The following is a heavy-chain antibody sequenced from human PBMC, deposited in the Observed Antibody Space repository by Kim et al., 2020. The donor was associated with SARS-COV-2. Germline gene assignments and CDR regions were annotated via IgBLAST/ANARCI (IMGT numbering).Heavy chain of an antibody. J-gene: IGHJ6*02. CDR2: IYSGGST. CDR3: ARTVYDFWSGYSYGMDV. CDR1: GFTVSSNY. Sequence: GGSLRLSCAASGFTVSSNYMSWVRQAPGKGLEWVSVIYSGGSTYYADSVKGRFTISRDNSKNTLYLQMNSLRAEDTAVYYCARTVYDFWSGYSYGMDVWGQGTTVTVSS. V-gene: IGHV3-53*01. D-gene: IGHD3-3*01.